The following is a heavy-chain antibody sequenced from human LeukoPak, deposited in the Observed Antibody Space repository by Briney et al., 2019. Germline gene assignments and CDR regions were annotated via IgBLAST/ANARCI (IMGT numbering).Heavy chain of an antibody. CDR2: VYYSGST. J-gene: IGHJ3*02. Sequence: SETLSLTCTVSGGSISSSDYYWGWVRQPPGKGLEWIGSVYYSGSTYYSPSLKSRVTISVDTSKNQFSLKLSSVTAADTAVYYCARGSGYYSDAFDIWGQGTMVTVSS. CDR3: ARGSGYYSDAFDI. D-gene: IGHD3-22*01. CDR1: GGSISSSDYY. V-gene: IGHV4-39*07.